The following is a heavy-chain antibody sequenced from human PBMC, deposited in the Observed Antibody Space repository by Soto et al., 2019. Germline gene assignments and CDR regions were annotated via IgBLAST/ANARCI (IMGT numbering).Heavy chain of an antibody. J-gene: IGHJ1*01. CDR2: IIPILGIA. V-gene: IGHV1-69*04. D-gene: IGHD2-15*01. CDR3: ARDRDCSGGSCYSFIQH. Sequence: ASVKVSCKASGGTFSSYIISWVRQAPGQGLEWMGRIIPILGIANYAQKFQGRVTITADKSTSTAYMELSSLRSEDTAVYYCARDRDCSGGSCYSFIQHWGQGTLVTVSS. CDR1: GGTFSSYI.